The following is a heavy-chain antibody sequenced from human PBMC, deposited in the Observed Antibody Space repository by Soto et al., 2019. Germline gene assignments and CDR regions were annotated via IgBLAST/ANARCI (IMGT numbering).Heavy chain of an antibody. D-gene: IGHD2-15*01. CDR3: AKDPSPRYCSGGSCYYFDY. Sequence: GSLRLSCAASGFTFSSYAMSWVRQAPGKGLEWVSAISGSGGSTYYADSVKGRFTISRDNSKNTLYLQMNSLRAEDTAVYYCAKDPSPRYCSGGSCYYFDYWGQGTLVTVSS. CDR1: GFTFSSYA. J-gene: IGHJ4*02. CDR2: ISGSGGST. V-gene: IGHV3-23*01.